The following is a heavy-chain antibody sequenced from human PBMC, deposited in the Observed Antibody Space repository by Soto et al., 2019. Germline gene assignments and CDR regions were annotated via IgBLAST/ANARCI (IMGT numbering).Heavy chain of an antibody. J-gene: IGHJ5*02. D-gene: IGHD3-10*01. Sequence: QVQLVQSGAEVKKPGSSVKVSCKASGGTFSSYAISWVRQAPGQGLEWMGGIIPIFGTANYAQKFQGRVTITADESTSTAYRELSSLRSEDTAVYYCARGPPVLLLLQYNWFDPWGQGTLVTVSS. V-gene: IGHV1-69*01. CDR2: IIPIFGTA. CDR1: GGTFSSYA. CDR3: ARGPPVLLLLQYNWFDP.